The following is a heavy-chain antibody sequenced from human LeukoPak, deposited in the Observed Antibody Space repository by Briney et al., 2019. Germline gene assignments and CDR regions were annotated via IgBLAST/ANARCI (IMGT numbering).Heavy chain of an antibody. J-gene: IGHJ5*02. CDR3: AMELGFWFDP. V-gene: IGHV4-30-4*08. Sequence: SQTLSLTSTLSCGSISSGDYYWSWIRQPPGKGLEWIGYIYYSGSTYYNPSLKSRVTISVDTSKNQFSLKLSSVTAADTAVYYCAMELGFWFDPWGQGTLVTASS. CDR2: IYYSGST. CDR1: CGSISSGDYY. D-gene: IGHD7-27*01.